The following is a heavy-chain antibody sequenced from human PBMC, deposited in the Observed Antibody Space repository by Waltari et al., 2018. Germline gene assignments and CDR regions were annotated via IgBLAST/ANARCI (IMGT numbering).Heavy chain of an antibody. Sequence: EVQLLESGGRLVQPGGSLRLSCAASGFTFSSYALFWVRQAPGKGLEWVSSIGSSGDTYYAGSVKGRFTISRDNSKNTLYLQMNSLRAEDTALYYCARGSKDSGRDVWGQGTTVTVSS. V-gene: IGHV3-23*01. D-gene: IGHD1-26*01. CDR2: IGSSGDT. CDR3: ARGSKDSGRDV. J-gene: IGHJ6*02. CDR1: GFTFSSYA.